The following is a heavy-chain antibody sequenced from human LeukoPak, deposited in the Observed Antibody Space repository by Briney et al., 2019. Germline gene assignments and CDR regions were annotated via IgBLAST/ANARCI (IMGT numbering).Heavy chain of an antibody. CDR2: ISWNSGSI. Sequence: GGSLRLSCAASGFTFDDYAMHWVRQAPGKGLEWVSGISWNSGSIGYADSVKGRFTISRDNAKNSLCLQMNSLRAEDTAVYYCARHVVAVGFDYWGQGTLVTVSS. CDR1: GFTFDDYA. CDR3: ARHVVAVGFDY. J-gene: IGHJ4*02. V-gene: IGHV3-9*01. D-gene: IGHD3-22*01.